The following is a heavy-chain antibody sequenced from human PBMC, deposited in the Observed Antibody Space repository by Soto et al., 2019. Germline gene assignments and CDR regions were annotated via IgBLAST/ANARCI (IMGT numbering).Heavy chain of an antibody. Sequence: QVQLVQSGAEVKKPGASVKVSCKASGYTFTSYYMHWVRQAPGQGLEWMGIINPSGGSTSYAQKFQGRVTMTRDTSTSTVYMELSSLRYEDTAVYYCASVAVAGNWFDPWGQGTLVTVSS. J-gene: IGHJ5*02. V-gene: IGHV1-46*01. D-gene: IGHD6-19*01. CDR1: GYTFTSYY. CDR3: ASVAVAGNWFDP. CDR2: INPSGGST.